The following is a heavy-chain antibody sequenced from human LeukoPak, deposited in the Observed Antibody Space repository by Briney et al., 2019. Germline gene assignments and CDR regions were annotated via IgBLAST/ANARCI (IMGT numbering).Heavy chain of an antibody. Sequence: GGSLRLSCAASGFTFSSYGMHWVRQAPGKGLEWVAVIWYDGSNKYYVDSVKGRFTFSRDNSKNTLYLQMNSLRAEDTAVYYCANFHDSSGEDAFDIWGQGTMVTVSS. D-gene: IGHD3-22*01. CDR2: IWYDGSNK. CDR1: GFTFSSYG. CDR3: ANFHDSSGEDAFDI. J-gene: IGHJ3*02. V-gene: IGHV3-33*06.